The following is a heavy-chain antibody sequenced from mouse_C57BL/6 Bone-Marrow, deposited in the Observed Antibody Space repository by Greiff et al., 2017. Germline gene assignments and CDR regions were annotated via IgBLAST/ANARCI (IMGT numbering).Heavy chain of an antibody. CDR3: ANHGTIPY. V-gene: IGHV2-9*01. CDR1: GFSLTSYG. J-gene: IGHJ3*01. CDR2: IWGGGST. Sequence: VQVVESGPGLVAPSQSLSITCTVSGFSLTSYGVDWVRQSPGKGLEWLGVIWGGGSTNYTSALMSRLSISKDNSKSQVFFKMNNLHTDDTDMYYCANHGTIPYWGQGTLVTVSA.